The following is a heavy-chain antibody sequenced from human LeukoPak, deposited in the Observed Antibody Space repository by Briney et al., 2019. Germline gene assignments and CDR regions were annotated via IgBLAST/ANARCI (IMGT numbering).Heavy chain of an antibody. J-gene: IGHJ4*02. Sequence: GGSLRLSCAASGFTFSSYEMNWVRQAPGKGLERVSVIYSGGSTYYADSVKGRFTISRDNSKNTLYLQMNSLRAEDTAVYHCARWDLPSWDYYDSSGYYYAYWGQGTLVTVSS. CDR3: ARWDLPSWDYYDSSGYYYAY. CDR1: GFTFSSYE. V-gene: IGHV3-66*01. D-gene: IGHD3-22*01. CDR2: IYSGGST.